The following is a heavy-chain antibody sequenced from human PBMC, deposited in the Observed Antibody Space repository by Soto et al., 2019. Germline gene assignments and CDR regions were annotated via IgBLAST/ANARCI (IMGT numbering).Heavy chain of an antibody. CDR2: IYYTGTT. J-gene: IGHJ5*02. Sequence: SETLSLTCTVSGGSIGSSPCYWGWIRQPPGKGLEWIGTIYYTGTTYYSPSPKSRVTISVDTSKNQFSLRLSSVTAADTAVYYCACQDDSSWYNNWFDPWGQGTLVTVSS. CDR3: ACQDDSSWYNNWFDP. V-gene: IGHV4-39*01. CDR1: GGSIGSSPCY. D-gene: IGHD6-13*01.